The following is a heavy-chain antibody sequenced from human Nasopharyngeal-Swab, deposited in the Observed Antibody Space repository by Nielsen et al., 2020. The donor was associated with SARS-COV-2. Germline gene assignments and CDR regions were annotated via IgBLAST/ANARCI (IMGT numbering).Heavy chain of an antibody. D-gene: IGHD4/OR15-4a*01. CDR3: TTDYYFDY. J-gene: IGHJ4*02. CDR1: GFVFSGSA. V-gene: IGHV3-73*01. Sequence: GGYLKISCAASGFVFSGSAIHWVRQASGKGLEWVGRIGDKAHNYATTYAASVKGRFTISRDDSKNTAFLQMDSLNTEDTALYYCTTDYYFDYWGQGTLVTVSS. CDR2: IGDKAHNYAT.